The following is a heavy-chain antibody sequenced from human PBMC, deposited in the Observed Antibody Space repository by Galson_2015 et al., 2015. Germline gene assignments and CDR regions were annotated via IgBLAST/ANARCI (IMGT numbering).Heavy chain of an antibody. CDR3: ARDLGGVAAAGGIGY. V-gene: IGHV3-30-3*01. CDR2: ISYDGSNK. J-gene: IGHJ4*02. D-gene: IGHD6-13*01. Sequence: SLRLSCAASGFTSSSYAMHWVRQAPGKGLEWVAVISYDGSNKYYADSVKGRFTISRDNSKNTLYLQMNSLRAEDTAVYYCARDLGGVAAAGGIGYWGQGTLVTVSS. CDR1: GFTSSSYA.